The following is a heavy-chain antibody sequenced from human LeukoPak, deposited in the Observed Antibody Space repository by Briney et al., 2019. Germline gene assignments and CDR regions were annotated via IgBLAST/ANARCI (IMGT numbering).Heavy chain of an antibody. J-gene: IGHJ4*02. CDR1: GGSISSYY. CDR2: IYYSGST. Sequence: SETLSLTCTVSGGSISSYYWSWIRQPPGKGLEWIGYIYYSGSTNYNPSLKSRVTISVDTSKNQFSLKLSSVTAADTAVYYCARASNYGDGFDYWGQGTPVTVSS. V-gene: IGHV4-59*01. D-gene: IGHD4-17*01. CDR3: ARASNYGDGFDY.